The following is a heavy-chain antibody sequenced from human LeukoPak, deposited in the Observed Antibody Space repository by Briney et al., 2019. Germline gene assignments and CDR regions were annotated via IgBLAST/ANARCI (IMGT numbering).Heavy chain of an antibody. J-gene: IGHJ4*02. CDR2: IYYSGST. CDR1: GGSISSYY. Sequence: PSETLSLTCTVSGGSISSYYWSWIRQPPGKGLEWIGYIYYSGSTNYNPSLKSRVTISVDTSKNQFSLKLSSVTAADTAVYYCAREGDYDFWSGYYQKIIDYWGQGTLVTVSS. D-gene: IGHD3-3*01. CDR3: AREGDYDFWSGYYQKIIDY. V-gene: IGHV4-59*12.